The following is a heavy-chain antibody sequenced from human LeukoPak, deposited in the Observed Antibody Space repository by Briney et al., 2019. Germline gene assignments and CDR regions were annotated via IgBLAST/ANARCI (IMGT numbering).Heavy chain of an antibody. CDR1: GGSFSGYY. J-gene: IGHJ6*03. D-gene: IGHD3-10*01. CDR2: INHSGST. Sequence: SETLSLTCAVYGGSFSGYYWSWIRQPPGKGLEWIGEINHSGSTNYNPSLKSRVTISVDTSKNQFSLRLSSVPAADTAVYYCARGFYNVSGEPYYYYYMEVWGKGTTVTVSS. CDR3: ARGFYNVSGEPYYYYYMEV. V-gene: IGHV4-34*01.